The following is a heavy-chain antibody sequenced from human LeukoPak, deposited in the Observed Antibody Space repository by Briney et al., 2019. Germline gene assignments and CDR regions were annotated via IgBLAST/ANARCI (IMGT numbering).Heavy chain of an antibody. Sequence: ASVKVSCKASGCTFTSYGFSWVRQAPRQGLEWMGWISAYNGNTRYAQNIQGRVTMTEDTSTDTAYMELSSLRSEDTAVYYCVTVDSYGYNDYWGQGTLVTVSS. CDR3: VTVDSYGYNDY. CDR2: ISAYNGNT. J-gene: IGHJ4*02. CDR1: GCTFTSYG. D-gene: IGHD5-18*01. V-gene: IGHV1-18*01.